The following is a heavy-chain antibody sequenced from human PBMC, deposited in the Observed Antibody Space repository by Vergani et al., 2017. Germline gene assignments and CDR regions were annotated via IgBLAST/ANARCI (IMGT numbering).Heavy chain of an antibody. CDR1: GFRVTTYY. CDR2: ISGSGGFT. Sequence: VELLESGGGLAQPGGSLRVSCSASGFRVTTYYMSWVRQAPGKGLEWVSGISGSGGFTYYADSVKGRFTISRDNSKNTMFLQMNNLRAEDTAVYYCARDRGCATISCYFSGAFDYWGLGTLVSVSS. CDR3: ARDRGCATISCYFSGAFDY. J-gene: IGHJ4*02. V-gene: IGHV3-23*01. D-gene: IGHD2-2*01.